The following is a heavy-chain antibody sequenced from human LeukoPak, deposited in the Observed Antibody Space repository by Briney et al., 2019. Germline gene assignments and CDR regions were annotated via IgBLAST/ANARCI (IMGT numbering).Heavy chain of an antibody. CDR3: AKDGAYSSGWLVY. CDR1: GFTFSSYG. D-gene: IGHD6-19*01. V-gene: IGHV3-30*18. J-gene: IGHJ4*02. Sequence: GGSLRLSCAASGFTFSSYGMHWVRQAPGKGLEWVAVISYDGSNKYYADSVKGRFTISRDNSKNTLYLQMNSLRAEDTAVYYCAKDGAYSSGWLVYWGQGTLVTVSS. CDR2: ISYDGSNK.